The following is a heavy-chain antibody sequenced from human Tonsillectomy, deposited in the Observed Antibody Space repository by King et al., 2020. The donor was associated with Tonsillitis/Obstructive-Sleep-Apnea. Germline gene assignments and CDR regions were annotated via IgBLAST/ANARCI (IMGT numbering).Heavy chain of an antibody. J-gene: IGHJ2*01. D-gene: IGHD4-17*01. CDR3: ARGAVYWYFDL. Sequence: QLQESGPGLVKPSETLSLTCTVSGGSTSSYYWSWIRQPVGKGLEWVGRAYTGGSTNYNPSLESRVSMSVATSKNQISLKLTSMTAADRAMYYFARGAVYWYFDLWGRGTLVTVSS. CDR2: AYTGGST. V-gene: IGHV4-4*07. CDR1: GGSTSSYY.